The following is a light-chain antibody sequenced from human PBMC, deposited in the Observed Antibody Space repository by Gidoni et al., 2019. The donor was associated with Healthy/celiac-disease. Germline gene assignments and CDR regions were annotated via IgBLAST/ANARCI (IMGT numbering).Light chain of an antibody. CDR1: QSLLHSNGYNY. J-gene: IGKJ3*01. CDR2: LGS. V-gene: IGKV2-28*01. Sequence: DIVMTQSPLSLPVTPGEPASISCRSSQSLLHSNGYNYLDWYLQKPGQSPQLLIYLGSSRASGVPDRFSGSGSGTDFTLKISRVEAEDVGVYYCMQALQKGFTFXPXTKVDIK. CDR3: MQALQKGFT.